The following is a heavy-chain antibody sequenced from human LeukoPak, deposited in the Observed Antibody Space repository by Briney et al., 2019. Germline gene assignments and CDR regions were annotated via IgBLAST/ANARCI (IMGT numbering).Heavy chain of an antibody. V-gene: IGHV1-2*02. CDR2: INPNSGGK. CDR1: GYNFTGYY. J-gene: IGHJ4*02. D-gene: IGHD2-8*01. Sequence: ASVKVSCKASGYNFTGYYMHWVRQAPGQGLEWMGWINPNSGGKNYAQKFQDRVTMTRDTSISTAYMELSRLRSDDTAVYYCAGSLGYCTSNVCYLKYWGQGTLVTVSS. CDR3: AGSLGYCTSNVCYLKY.